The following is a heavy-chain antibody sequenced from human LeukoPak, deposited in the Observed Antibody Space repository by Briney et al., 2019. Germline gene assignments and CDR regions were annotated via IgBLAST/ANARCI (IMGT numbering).Heavy chain of an antibody. V-gene: IGHV3-64D*06. CDR3: VEDRGHGCGLWGSPFDY. J-gene: IGHJ4*02. CDR2: ISTSGHI. D-gene: IGHD3-16*01. CDR1: GFTFNTYA. Sequence: GGSLRLSCSASGFTFNTYAMHWVRQAPGKGLEYVSGISTSGHIHYADSVKGRFTISRDNSQNTLYLQMGSLRPEDTAVYYCVEDRGHGCGLWGSPFDYWGQGTLVTVSS.